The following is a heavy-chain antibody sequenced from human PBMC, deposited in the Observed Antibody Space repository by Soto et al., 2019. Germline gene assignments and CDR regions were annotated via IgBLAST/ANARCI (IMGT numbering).Heavy chain of an antibody. J-gene: IGHJ6*03. D-gene: IGHD1-26*01. CDR3: ARYGPLIVDYYYYYMDV. CDR2: IYYSGST. Sequence: SETLSLTCTVSGGSISSYYWSWIRQPPGKGLEWIGYIYYSGSTNYNPSLKSRVTISVDTSKNQFSLKLSSVTAADTAVYYCARYGPLIVDYYYYYMDVWGKGTTVTVSS. V-gene: IGHV4-59*08. CDR1: GGSISSYY.